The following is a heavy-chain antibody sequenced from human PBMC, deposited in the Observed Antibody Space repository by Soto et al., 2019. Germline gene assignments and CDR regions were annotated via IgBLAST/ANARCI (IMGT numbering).Heavy chain of an antibody. CDR3: ASELLPHLEVDY. J-gene: IGHJ4*02. Sequence: GGSLRLSCAASGFTFSSYSMNWVRQAPGKGLEWVSSISSSSSYIYYADSVKGRFTISRDNAKNSLYLQMNSLRAEDTAVYYCASELLPHLEVDYWGQGTLVTVSS. D-gene: IGHD2-15*01. CDR2: ISSSSSYI. CDR1: GFTFSSYS. V-gene: IGHV3-21*01.